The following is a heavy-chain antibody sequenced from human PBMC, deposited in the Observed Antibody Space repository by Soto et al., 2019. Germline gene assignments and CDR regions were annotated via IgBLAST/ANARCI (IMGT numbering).Heavy chain of an antibody. J-gene: IGHJ4*02. CDR3: AKGPLGGGNYYYFYFEY. V-gene: IGHV3-23*01. Sequence: GGSLRLSCTVSGFRFDNYAMTWVRQAPGKAPEWISAISGSGRSTYYADSVKGRFTISRDNSRDTLYLQMTSLRVDDTAVYFCAKGPLGGGNYYYFYFEYWGQGTLVTVSS. D-gene: IGHD2-21*02. CDR2: ISGSGRST. CDR1: GFRFDNYA.